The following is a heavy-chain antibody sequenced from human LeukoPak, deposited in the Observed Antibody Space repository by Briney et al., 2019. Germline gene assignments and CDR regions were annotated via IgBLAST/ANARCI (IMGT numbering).Heavy chain of an antibody. CDR3: ARENTYCSSTSCYGLFDY. Sequence: SETLSLTWTVSGDFLSSGDYYWGWIRQSPGKGLTWIGSIYYSGSTLYNPSLKSRVTISVDTSKNQFSLKLSSVTAADTAVYYCARENTYCSSTSCYGLFDYWGQGTLVTVSS. CDR1: GDFLSSGDYY. V-gene: IGHV4-39*07. CDR2: IYYSGST. D-gene: IGHD2-2*01. J-gene: IGHJ4*02.